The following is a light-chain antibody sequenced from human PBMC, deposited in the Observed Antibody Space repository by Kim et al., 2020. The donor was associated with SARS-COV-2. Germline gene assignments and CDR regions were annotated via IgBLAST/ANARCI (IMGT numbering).Light chain of an antibody. Sequence: SVSPGEVATLSCRATQSVSTKLAWYQHKPGQAPRLLIYGASTRATGVPAKFSGSGSGTEFTLSISSLQSEDFAVYYCQQYSDWPQFGQGTKLEIK. V-gene: IGKV3-15*01. CDR2: GAS. J-gene: IGKJ2*01. CDR3: QQYSDWPQ. CDR1: QSVSTK.